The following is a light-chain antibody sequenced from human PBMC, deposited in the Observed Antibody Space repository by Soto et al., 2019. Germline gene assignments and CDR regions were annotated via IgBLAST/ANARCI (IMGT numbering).Light chain of an antibody. Sequence: QSALTQPDSVSGSPGQSITISCTGTSGDVGGYNYVSWYQQHPGKAPKLIIYEVSNRPSGVSSRFSGSKSGNTASLTISGLQAEDEAEYYCNSYRSSSALGIFGGGTQLTVL. J-gene: IGLJ7*01. CDR1: SGDVGGYNY. CDR3: NSYRSSSALGI. V-gene: IGLV2-14*01. CDR2: EVS.